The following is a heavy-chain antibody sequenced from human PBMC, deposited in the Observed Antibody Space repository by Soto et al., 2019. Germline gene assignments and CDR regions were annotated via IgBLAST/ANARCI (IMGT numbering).Heavy chain of an antibody. CDR2: ISSSSSTI. J-gene: IGHJ3*02. Sequence: GGSLRLSCAASGFTFSSYSMNWVRQAPGKGLEWVSYISSSSSTIYYADSVKGRFTISRDNAKNSLYLQMNSLRDEDTAVYYCAILEGGSGSYYANDAFDIWGQGTMVTVSS. CDR3: AILEGGSGSYYANDAFDI. V-gene: IGHV3-48*02. CDR1: GFTFSSYS. D-gene: IGHD3-10*01.